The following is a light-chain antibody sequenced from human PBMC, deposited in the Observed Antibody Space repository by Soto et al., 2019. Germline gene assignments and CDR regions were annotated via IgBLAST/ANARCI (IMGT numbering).Light chain of an antibody. V-gene: IGLV2-14*01. CDR3: SSYTSSSTRV. J-gene: IGLJ1*01. CDR2: DVS. CDR1: NSDVGGYNY. Sequence: QSALTQPASVSGSPGQSITISCTGTNSDVGGYNYVSWYQQHPGKAPKLMIYDVSNRPSGVSYRFSGSKSGNTASLTISGLQAEDEADYYCSSYTSSSTRVFGTGTKLTVL.